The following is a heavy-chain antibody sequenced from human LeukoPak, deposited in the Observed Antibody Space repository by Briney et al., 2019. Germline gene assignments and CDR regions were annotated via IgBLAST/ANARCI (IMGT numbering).Heavy chain of an antibody. V-gene: IGHV1-69*13. D-gene: IGHD5-18*01. CDR1: GGTFSSYA. CDR2: IIPIFGTA. J-gene: IGHJ6*02. CDR3: ARDRDTAMDFYGMDV. Sequence: SVKVSCKASGGTFSSYAISWVRQAPGQGLEWMGGIIPIFGTANYAQKFQGRVTITADESTSTAYMELSSLRSEDTAVYYCARDRDTAMDFYGMDVWGQGTTVTVSS.